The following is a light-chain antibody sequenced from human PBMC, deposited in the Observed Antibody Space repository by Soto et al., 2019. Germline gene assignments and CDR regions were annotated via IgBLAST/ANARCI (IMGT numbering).Light chain of an antibody. Sequence: EIVLTQSPATLSLSPGESATLSCRASQSVSNFLAWYQQKPGQAPRLLIYDASNRATGIPGRFSGSGSGTDFTLTISSLEPEDFAVYLCQERTKLPHLTFGGGTKVNIK. CDR1: QSVSNF. CDR3: QERTKLPHLT. J-gene: IGKJ4*01. CDR2: DAS. V-gene: IGKV3-11*01.